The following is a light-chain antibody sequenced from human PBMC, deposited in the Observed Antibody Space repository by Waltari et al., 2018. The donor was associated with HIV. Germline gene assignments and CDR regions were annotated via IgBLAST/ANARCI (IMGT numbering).Light chain of an antibody. CDR2: GST. CDR3: QSYDNSLGVV. J-gene: IGLJ2*01. CDR1: GPNIGAPYY. V-gene: IGLV1-40*01. Sequence: QSVLTQPPSVSGAPGQRFTISCTGGGPNIGAPYYVPWYQQLPGTAPKLLIYGSTNRPSGVPDRFSGSKSGTSASLAITGLQAEDEADYYCQSYDNSLGVVFGGGTKLTVL.